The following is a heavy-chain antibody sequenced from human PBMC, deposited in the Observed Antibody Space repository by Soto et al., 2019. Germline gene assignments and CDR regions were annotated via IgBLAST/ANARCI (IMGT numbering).Heavy chain of an antibody. CDR1: GYTFTSYG. D-gene: IGHD5-12*01. J-gene: IGHJ4*02. Sequence: GASVKVSCKASGYTFTSYGISWVRQAPGQGLEWMGWISAYNGNTNYAQKLQGRVTMTTDTSTSTAYMELRSLRSDDTAVYYCARSLRSYSGYDYFDYWGQGTLVTVSS. CDR3: ARSLRSYSGYDYFDY. V-gene: IGHV1-18*01. CDR2: ISAYNGNT.